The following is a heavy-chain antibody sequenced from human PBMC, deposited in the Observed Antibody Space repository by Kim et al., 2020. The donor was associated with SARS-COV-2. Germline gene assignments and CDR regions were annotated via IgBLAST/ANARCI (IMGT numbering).Heavy chain of an antibody. Sequence: ASVKVSCKASGYTFTSYGISWVRQAPGQGLEWMGWISAYNGNTNYAQKLQGRVTMTTDTSTSTAYMELRSLRSDDTAVYYCASVSAAAGLDNNWFDPWGQGTLVTVSS. D-gene: IGHD6-13*01. CDR2: ISAYNGNT. CDR1: GYTFTSYG. CDR3: ASVSAAAGLDNNWFDP. V-gene: IGHV1-18*01. J-gene: IGHJ5*02.